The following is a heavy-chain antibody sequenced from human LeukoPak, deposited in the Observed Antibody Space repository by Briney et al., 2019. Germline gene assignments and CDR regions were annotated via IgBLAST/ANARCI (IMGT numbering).Heavy chain of an antibody. V-gene: IGHV3-23*01. CDR1: GFTFSSYA. CDR2: IATSGET. Sequence: GESLRLSCAASGFTFSSYAMSWVRQAPGKGLEWVSVIATSGETFYAESLRDRFTIYRDNSKNKLFLQMSSLRAEDTATYYCANYTRGPTYYFESWGQGPLVTVSS. J-gene: IGHJ4*02. D-gene: IGHD3-10*01. CDR3: ANYTRGPTYYFES.